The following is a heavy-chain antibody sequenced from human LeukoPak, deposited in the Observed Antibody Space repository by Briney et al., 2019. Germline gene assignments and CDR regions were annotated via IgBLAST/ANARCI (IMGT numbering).Heavy chain of an antibody. CDR2: IIPIFGTA. V-gene: IGHV1-69*05. D-gene: IGHD5-18*01. J-gene: IGHJ3*02. CDR1: GGTFSSYA. CDR3: ARLPSAYSRGAFDI. Sequence: ASVKVSCKASGGTFSSYAISWVRQAPGQGLEWMGGIIPIFGTANYAQKFQGRVTITTDESTSTAYMELSSLRSEDTAVYYCARLPSAYSRGAFDIWGQGTMVTVSS.